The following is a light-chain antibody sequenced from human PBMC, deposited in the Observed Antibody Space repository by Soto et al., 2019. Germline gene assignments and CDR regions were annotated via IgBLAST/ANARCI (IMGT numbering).Light chain of an antibody. CDR1: NSNIASNT. J-gene: IGLJ1*01. CDR3: AAWDDTLKRYV. CDR2: YNN. Sequence: SVLTQPPSASETPGQTVSISCSGSNSNIASNTVNWYQHLPGTAPKLLIYYNNQRPSGVPDRFSGSKSGTSASLAISGLQSEDESDYYCAAWDDTLKRYVFGNGTKVTVL. V-gene: IGLV1-44*01.